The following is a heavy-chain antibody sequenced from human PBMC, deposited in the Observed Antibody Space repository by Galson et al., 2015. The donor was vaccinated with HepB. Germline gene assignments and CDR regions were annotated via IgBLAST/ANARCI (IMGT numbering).Heavy chain of an antibody. CDR2: ISGTGAST. V-gene: IGHV3-23*01. Sequence: SLRLSCAASGFTLNTYAMNWVRQAPGKGLEWVSLISGTGASTYYADSVKGRLTRSRDNSKKMLFLQVNSLRAEDTAVYYCARRIARVGPYDPFDIWGQGTVVTVSS. CDR1: GFTLNTYA. J-gene: IGHJ3*02. D-gene: IGHD6-13*01. CDR3: ARRIARVGPYDPFDI.